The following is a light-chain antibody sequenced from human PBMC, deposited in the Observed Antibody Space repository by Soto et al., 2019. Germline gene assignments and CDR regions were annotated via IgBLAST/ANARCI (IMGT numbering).Light chain of an antibody. Sequence: DMVVTKSPATLPVALEERSTLSCRASQSVSSCLAWYQQKPGQAPRLLIYDASNRATGIPSRFSGCGSGTDFTLTSGRLEPDESAVYYRKHRGHPLTFGQGTKVDIK. V-gene: IGKV3-11*01. CDR2: DAS. CDR3: KHRGHPLT. J-gene: IGKJ1*01. CDR1: QSVSSC.